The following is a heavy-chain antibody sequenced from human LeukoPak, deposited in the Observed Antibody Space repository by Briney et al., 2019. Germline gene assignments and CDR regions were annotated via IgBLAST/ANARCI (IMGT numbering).Heavy chain of an antibody. V-gene: IGHV4-59*01. CDR1: GGSISNYY. Sequence: SETLSLTCNVSGGSISNYYWTWIRQPPGKGLEWIGYIYYSGSTNYNPSLKSRVTISVDTSKNQFSLKLTSVTAADTAVYYCARVNTEGSADYWGQGTLVTVSS. CDR2: IYYSGST. J-gene: IGHJ4*02. CDR3: ARVNTEGSADY. D-gene: IGHD6-19*01.